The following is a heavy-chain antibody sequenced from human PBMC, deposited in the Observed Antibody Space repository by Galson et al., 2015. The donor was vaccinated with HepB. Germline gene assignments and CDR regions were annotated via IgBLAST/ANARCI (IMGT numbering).Heavy chain of an antibody. Sequence: SLRLSCAASGFTFSAFTMSWVRQAPGKGLEWVSAITGSSGDTYYADSVKGRFIISRDSSKNTLYLQMNSLRAEDTAVYYCAREFGVVDPYFDYWGQRTLLTVSS. CDR2: ITGSSGDT. D-gene: IGHD3-16*01. CDR1: GFTFSAFT. J-gene: IGHJ4*02. V-gene: IGHV3-23*01. CDR3: AREFGVVDPYFDY.